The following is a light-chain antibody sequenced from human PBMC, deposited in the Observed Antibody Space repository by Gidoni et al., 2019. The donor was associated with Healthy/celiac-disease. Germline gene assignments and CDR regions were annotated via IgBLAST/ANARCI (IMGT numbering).Light chain of an antibody. J-gene: IGLJ2*01. V-gene: IGLV3-25*03. CDR1: ALPKQY. CDR3: QSADSSGTSPRVV. Sequence: SYELTQPPSVSVSPGQTARITCSGDALPKQYAYWYQQKPGQAPVLVIYKDSERPSGSPERFSGSSSGTTVTLTISGVQAEDEADYYCQSADSSGTSPRVVFGGGTKLTVL. CDR2: KDS.